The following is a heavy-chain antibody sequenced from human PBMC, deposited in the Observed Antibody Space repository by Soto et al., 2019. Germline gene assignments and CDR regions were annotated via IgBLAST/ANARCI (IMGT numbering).Heavy chain of an antibody. D-gene: IGHD2-21*02. CDR2: ISGDGSRT. Sequence: GGSLRLSCSASGFIFSTHDMHWVRQVPGKGLEYVSAISGDGSRTYYADSVKGRFSISRDNSQNIMYLQMNSLSAEDTALYYCVKDTPPSYCCGDCYGFDVWGPGTMVTVSS. V-gene: IGHV3-64D*08. CDR1: GFIFSTHD. J-gene: IGHJ3*01. CDR3: VKDTPPSYCCGDCYGFDV.